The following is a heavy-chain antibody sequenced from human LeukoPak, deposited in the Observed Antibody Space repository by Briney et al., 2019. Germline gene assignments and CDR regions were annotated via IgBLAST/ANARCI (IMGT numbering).Heavy chain of an antibody. D-gene: IGHD2-2*01. CDR3: ARRGSISPPPMEMGVY. Sequence: GGSLRLSCAASGFTFRDHCMNWVRQGPGKGLEWVSYICATISYADSVRGRFTISRDNSKNTLYLQINSLRAEDTAVYYCARRGSISPPPMEMGVYWGQGTLVTVSS. CDR2: ICATI. V-gene: IGHV3-69-1*01. J-gene: IGHJ4*02. CDR1: GFTFRDHC.